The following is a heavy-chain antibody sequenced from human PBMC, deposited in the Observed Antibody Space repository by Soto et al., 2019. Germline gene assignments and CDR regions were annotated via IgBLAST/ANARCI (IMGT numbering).Heavy chain of an antibody. CDR1: SDSISSYY. CDR2: ISYSGST. CDR3: ARGTSWQLPFDY. Sequence: SETLSLTCTVSSDSISSYYWSWIRQPPGKRLEWIGYISYSGSTDYNPPLKNRATISGDTSKNHFSLKVSSVTAADTAVYYCARGTSWQLPFDYWGQGTLVTVSS. D-gene: IGHD6-13*01. V-gene: IGHV4-59*01. J-gene: IGHJ4*02.